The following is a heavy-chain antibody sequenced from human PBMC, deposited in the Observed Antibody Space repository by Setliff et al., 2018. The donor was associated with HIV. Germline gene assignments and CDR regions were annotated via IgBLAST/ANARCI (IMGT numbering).Heavy chain of an antibody. Sequence: SETLSLTCSVSGGSVIKDKFYWGWIRQAPAKGLEWIGTLYDTGRTYYNPPLESRVSIFVDTTKNEFSLNLRSVTAADTAVYFCVNSGYDGDYYYYYMDVWGKGTTVTVSS. D-gene: IGHD5-12*01. CDR2: LYDTGRT. J-gene: IGHJ6*03. V-gene: IGHV4-39*01. CDR3: VNSGYDGDYYYYYMDV. CDR1: GGSVIKDKFY.